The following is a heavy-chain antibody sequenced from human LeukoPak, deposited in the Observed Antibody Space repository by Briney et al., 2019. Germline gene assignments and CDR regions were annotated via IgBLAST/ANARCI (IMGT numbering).Heavy chain of an antibody. D-gene: IGHD2-2*01. V-gene: IGHV1-2*02. Sequence: ASVKVSCKASGYTFTGYYMHWVRQAPGQGLKWMGWINPNSGGTNYAQKFQGRVTMTRDTSISTAYMELSRLRSDDTAVYYCARTWSVVPAANSRYYFDYWGQGTLVTASS. CDR2: INPNSGGT. J-gene: IGHJ4*02. CDR3: ARTWSVVPAANSRYYFDY. CDR1: GYTFTGYY.